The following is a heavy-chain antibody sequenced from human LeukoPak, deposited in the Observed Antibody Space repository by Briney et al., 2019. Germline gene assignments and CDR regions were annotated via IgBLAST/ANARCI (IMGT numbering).Heavy chain of an antibody. CDR1: GYTFTSYD. CDR2: MNPNSGNT. CDR3: ARGRMGATGYFDY. Sequence: ASVKVSCKASGYTFTSYDINWVRQATGQGLEWLGWMNPNSGNTGYAQKFQGRVTITRNTSISTAYMELSSLRSEDTAVYYCARGRMGATGYFDYWGQGTLVTVSS. J-gene: IGHJ4*02. V-gene: IGHV1-8*03. D-gene: IGHD1-26*01.